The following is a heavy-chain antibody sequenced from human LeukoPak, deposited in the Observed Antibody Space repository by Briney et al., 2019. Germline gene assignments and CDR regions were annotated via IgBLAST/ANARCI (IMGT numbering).Heavy chain of an antibody. CDR2: IYYSGST. CDR1: GGSISSSSYY. V-gene: IGHV4-39*01. J-gene: IGHJ3*02. CDR3: ARHARGAFDI. Sequence: SETLSLTCTVSGGSISSSSYYWGWIRQPPGKGLEWIGSIYYSGSTYYNPSLKSRVTLSVDTSKNQFSLKLSSVTAADTAVYYCARHARGAFDIWGQGTMVTVSS. D-gene: IGHD3-16*01.